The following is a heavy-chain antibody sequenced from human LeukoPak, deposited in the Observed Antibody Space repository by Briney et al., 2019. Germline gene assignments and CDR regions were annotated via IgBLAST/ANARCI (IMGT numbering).Heavy chain of an antibody. Sequence: GASVKVSCKASGYTFTSYDINWLRQATGQGLEWMGWMNPNSGNTGYAQKFQGRVTITRNTSISTAYMELSSLRSEDTAVYYCARVPAAIVNHKGRAGFDPWGQGTLVTVSS. CDR1: GYTFTSYD. D-gene: IGHD2-2*02. J-gene: IGHJ5*02. CDR3: ARVPAAIVNHKGRAGFDP. CDR2: MNPNSGNT. V-gene: IGHV1-8*03.